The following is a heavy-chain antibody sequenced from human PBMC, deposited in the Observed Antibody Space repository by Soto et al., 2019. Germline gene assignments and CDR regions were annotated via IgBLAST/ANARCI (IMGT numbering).Heavy chain of an antibody. CDR3: ARLSGVRSPSYYLGMGV. CDR1: GYSFATYW. D-gene: IGHD2-8*01. Sequence: GESLKISCKGSGYSFATYWIGWVRQMPGKGLEWMGIVYPDDSDTKYNPSLQGQVTISVDKSINTAYLQWSSLKASDTATYYCARLSGVRSPSYYLGMGVWGQGTPVTVYS. CDR2: VYPDDSDT. J-gene: IGHJ6*02. V-gene: IGHV5-51*01.